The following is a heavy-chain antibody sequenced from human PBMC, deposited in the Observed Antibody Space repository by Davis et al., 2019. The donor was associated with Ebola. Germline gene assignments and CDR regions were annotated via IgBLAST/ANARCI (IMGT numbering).Heavy chain of an antibody. Sequence: GGSLRLSCAASGFTFSSYAMHWVRQAPGKGLEWVAVISYDGSNKYYADSVKGRFTISRDTSKNTLYLQMNSLRAEDTAVYYCARDRFSGSYDYWGQGTLVTVSS. D-gene: IGHD1-26*01. CDR1: GFTFSSYA. CDR3: ARDRFSGSYDY. J-gene: IGHJ4*02. CDR2: ISYDGSNK. V-gene: IGHV3-30-3*01.